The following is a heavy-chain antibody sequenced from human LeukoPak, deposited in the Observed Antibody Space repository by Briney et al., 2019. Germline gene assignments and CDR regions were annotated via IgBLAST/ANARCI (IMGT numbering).Heavy chain of an antibody. Sequence: SETLSLTCTVSGGSISSYYWSWIRQPPEKGLEWIGYIYYSGSTNHNPSLKSRVTISVDTSKSQFSLKLSSVTAADTAVYYCARSPPTYCSGGSCYYYGMDVWGQGTTVTVSS. CDR1: GGSISSYY. J-gene: IGHJ6*02. V-gene: IGHV4-59*08. CDR2: IYYSGST. CDR3: ARSPPTYCSGGSCYYYGMDV. D-gene: IGHD2-15*01.